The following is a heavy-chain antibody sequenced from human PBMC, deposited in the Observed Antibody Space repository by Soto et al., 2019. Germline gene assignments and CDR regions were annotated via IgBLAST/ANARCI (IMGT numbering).Heavy chain of an antibody. CDR2: IYYSGST. V-gene: IGHV4-30-4*01. D-gene: IGHD2-21*02. CDR3: AICGGNSVYFDY. CDR1: GGSISSGDYY. Sequence: PSETLSLTCTVSGGSISSGDYYWSWIRQPPGKGLEWIGYIYYSGSTYYNPSLKSRVTMSVDTSKNQFSLKLSSVTAADTAVYYCAICGGNSVYFDYWGQGTLVTVSS. J-gene: IGHJ4*02.